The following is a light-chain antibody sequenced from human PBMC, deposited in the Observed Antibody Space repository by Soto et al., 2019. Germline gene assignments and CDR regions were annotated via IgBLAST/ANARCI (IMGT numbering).Light chain of an antibody. J-gene: IGLJ2*01. Sequence: QSVLTQPPSAPGTPGQRVTLSCSGSNSNIGSNTVNWYQQLPGTAPKLLIYGNDQRPSGVPDRFSGSKSGTSASLAISGLQSEDEADYYCAAWDDSLNGLLFGGGTKLTVL. CDR3: AAWDDSLNGLL. CDR1: NSNIGSNT. CDR2: GND. V-gene: IGLV1-44*01.